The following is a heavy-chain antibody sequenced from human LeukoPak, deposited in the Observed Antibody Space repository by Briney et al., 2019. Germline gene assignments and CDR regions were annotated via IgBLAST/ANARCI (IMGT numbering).Heavy chain of an antibody. D-gene: IGHD2-2*01. J-gene: IGHJ4*02. CDR1: GFTFSSYS. V-gene: IGHV3-21*01. Sequence: PGGSLRLSCAASGFTFSSYSMNWVRQAPGKGLEWVSSISSSSSYIYYADSVKGRFTISRDNAKNSLYLQMNSLRAEDTAVYYCARDRAYGCSSTSCRSFDYWGQGTLVTVSS. CDR3: ARDRAYGCSSTSCRSFDY. CDR2: ISSSSSYI.